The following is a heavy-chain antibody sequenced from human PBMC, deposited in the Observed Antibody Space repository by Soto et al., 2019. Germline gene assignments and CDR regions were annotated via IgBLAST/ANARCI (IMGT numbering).Heavy chain of an antibody. D-gene: IGHD6-19*01. CDR3: GSSIAVPSGDIDH. CDR2: VYYTGST. CDR1: GGSMSGYY. J-gene: IGHJ4*02. Sequence: QVQLQESGPGLVKPSETLSLTCRVSGGSMSGYYWSWVRLAPGKGLEWIGYVYYTGSTNYNPSHQSRVSISVDTSNKHFSLSLSLVTAAETAVYFCGSSIAVPSGDIDHWGQGIRVTISS. V-gene: IGHV4-59*01.